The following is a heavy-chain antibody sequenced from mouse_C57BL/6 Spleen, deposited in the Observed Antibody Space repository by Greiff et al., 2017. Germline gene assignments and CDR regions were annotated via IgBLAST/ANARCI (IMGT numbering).Heavy chain of an antibody. CDR3: AIWLRYAMDY. CDR1: GFSLTSYA. J-gene: IGHJ4*01. V-gene: IGHV2-9-1*01. CDR2: IWTGGCT. D-gene: IGHD2-2*01. Sequence: VQLQESGPGLVAPSQSLSITCTVSGFSLTSYAISWVRQPPGKGLEWLGVIWTGGCTNYNSALKSRLSISKDNSKSQVFLKMNSLQTDDTARYYCAIWLRYAMDYWGQGTSVTVSS.